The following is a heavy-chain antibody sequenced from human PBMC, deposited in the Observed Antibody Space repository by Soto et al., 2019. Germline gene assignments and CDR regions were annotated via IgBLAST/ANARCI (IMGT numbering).Heavy chain of an antibody. CDR2: INHSGST. D-gene: IGHD3-3*01. Sequence: SETLSLTCAAYGGSFSVYYWSWIRHPPGKGLEWIGEINHSGSTNYNPSLKSRVTISVDTSKNQFSLKLSSVTAADTAVYYCARGITIFGVVIPHYYYGMDVWGQGTTVTVSS. CDR3: ARGITIFGVVIPHYYYGMDV. V-gene: IGHV4-34*01. CDR1: GGSFSVYY. J-gene: IGHJ6*02.